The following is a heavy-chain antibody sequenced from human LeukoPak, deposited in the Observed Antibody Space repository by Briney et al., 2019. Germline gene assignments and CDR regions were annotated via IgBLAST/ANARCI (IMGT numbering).Heavy chain of an antibody. CDR2: NGWNSGTI. V-gene: IGHV3-9*01. CDR3: AKASTAHFTGYPPIEF. J-gene: IGHJ4*02. D-gene: IGHD3-9*01. CDR1: GFTFDEYA. Sequence: SGGSLRLSCAASGFTFDEYAMHWVRQAPGKGLEWVSGNGWNSGTIRYADSVKGRFTISRDNAKNSLYLQVTSLRVEDTAFYYCAKASTAHFTGYPPIEFWGQGALVAVSS.